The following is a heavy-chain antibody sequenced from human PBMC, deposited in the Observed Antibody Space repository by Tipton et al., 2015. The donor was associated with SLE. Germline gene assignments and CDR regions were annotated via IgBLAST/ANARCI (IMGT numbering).Heavy chain of an antibody. CDR3: ARTGDSSGYSGYYLDS. D-gene: IGHD3-22*01. Sequence: TLSLTCTVSGGSVSSGSYYWSWIRQPAGKGLEWIGYMYNSGSTKYNPSLKSRVTISVDTSKNQFSLRLSSATAADTAVYYCARTGDSSGYSGYYLDSWGQGTLVTVSS. CDR2: MYNSGST. J-gene: IGHJ4*02. CDR1: GGSVSSGSYY. V-gene: IGHV4-61*10.